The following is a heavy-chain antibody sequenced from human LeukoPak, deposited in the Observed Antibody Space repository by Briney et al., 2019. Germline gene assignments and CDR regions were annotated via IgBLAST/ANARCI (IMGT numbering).Heavy chain of an antibody. CDR2: ISYDGSNK. CDR3: AKGYSSSWYGLDY. J-gene: IGHJ4*02. Sequence: PGGSLRLSCAASGFTFNSYSMHWVRQAPGKGLEWVAVISYDGSNKYYADSVKGRFTISRDNSKNTLYLQMNSLRAEDTAVYYCAKGYSSSWYGLDYWGQGTLATVSS. CDR1: GFTFNSYS. V-gene: IGHV3-30-3*01. D-gene: IGHD6-13*01.